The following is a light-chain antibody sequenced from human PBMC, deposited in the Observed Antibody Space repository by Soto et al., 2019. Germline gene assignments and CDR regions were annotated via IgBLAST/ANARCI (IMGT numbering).Light chain of an antibody. CDR2: DTS. V-gene: IGLV7-46*01. CDR3: LASLSTSPPGV. J-gene: IGLJ3*02. Sequence: QAVVTQEPSLTVSPGGTVTLTCGSSTGAVTSGHYPYWFQQKPGQAPRTLIYDTSNKHSWTPARFSGSLLGDKAALTLSGSQADGWGGYYCLASLSTSPPGVFGGGTKLTVL. CDR1: TGAVTSGHY.